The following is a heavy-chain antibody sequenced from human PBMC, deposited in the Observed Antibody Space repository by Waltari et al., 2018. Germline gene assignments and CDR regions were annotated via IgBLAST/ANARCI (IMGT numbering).Heavy chain of an antibody. CDR1: GFSFSTYG. J-gene: IGHJ6*02. Sequence: EVQVLESGGDLVQPGGSLRLSCAASGFSFSTYGMSWVRQGPGMGAEWASGYENVWMKQNCGDCVQGRVHIARDKSKKTMSLQMNSLRAEDTAIYYCVKGIWTSAASYYAGLDVWGQGTTVTVSS. CDR3: VKGIWTSAASYYAGLDV. CDR2: ENVWMKQ. D-gene: IGHD3-22*01. V-gene: IGHV3-23*01.